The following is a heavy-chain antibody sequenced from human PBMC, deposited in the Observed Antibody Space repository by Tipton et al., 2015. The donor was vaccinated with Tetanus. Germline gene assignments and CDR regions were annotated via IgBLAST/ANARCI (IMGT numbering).Heavy chain of an antibody. Sequence: GSLRLSCAASGFTFSSYWMHWVRQAPGKGLVWVSRINSDGSSTSYADSVKGRFTISRDNAKNTLSLQMNSLRAEDTAVYYCARLSANSYGYPQFDYWGQGTPVTVSS. V-gene: IGHV3-74*01. J-gene: IGHJ4*02. CDR2: INSDGSST. CDR1: GFTFSSYW. D-gene: IGHD5-18*01. CDR3: ARLSANSYGYPQFDY.